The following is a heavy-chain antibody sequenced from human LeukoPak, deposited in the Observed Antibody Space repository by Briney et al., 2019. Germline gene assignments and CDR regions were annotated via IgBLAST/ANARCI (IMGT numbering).Heavy chain of an antibody. Sequence: PGGSLRLSCAASGFTVSSNYMSWVRQAPGKGLEWVSIIYSGGSTFYADSVKGRFTISRDNSKNTLYLQMNSLRAEDTAVYYCARGFHRYSYDSGAYSVYWGQGTLVTVSS. CDR2: IYSGGST. V-gene: IGHV3-53*01. J-gene: IGHJ4*02. CDR1: GFTVSSNY. CDR3: ARGFHRYSYDSGAYSVY. D-gene: IGHD3-22*01.